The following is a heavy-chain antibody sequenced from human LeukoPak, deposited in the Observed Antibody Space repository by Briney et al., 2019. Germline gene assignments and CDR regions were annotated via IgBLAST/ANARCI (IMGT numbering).Heavy chain of an antibody. CDR3: AKSYSTAWIHYYDY. CDR1: GFTFSSYA. D-gene: IGHD6-19*01. CDR2: ISGSGGST. Sequence: GGSLRLSCAASGFTFSSYAMSWVRQAPGKGLEWVSAISGSGGSTYYADSVKGRFTISRDNSKNTLYLQMNSLRAEDTAVFYCAKSYSTAWIHYYDYWGQGTLVTVSS. V-gene: IGHV3-23*01. J-gene: IGHJ4*02.